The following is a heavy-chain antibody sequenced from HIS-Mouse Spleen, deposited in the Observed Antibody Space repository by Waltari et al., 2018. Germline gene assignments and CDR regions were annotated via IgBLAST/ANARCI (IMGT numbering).Heavy chain of an antibody. D-gene: IGHD6-13*01. CDR3: APGLGYSSSWPGAFDI. J-gene: IGHJ3*02. CDR1: GYTFTGYY. V-gene: IGHV1-2*02. Sequence: QVQLVQSGAEVKKPGASVKVSCKASGYTFTGYYMHWVRPAPGQGLEWMGWINPNSGGTNYAQKFQGRVTMTRDTSISTAYMELSRLRSDDTAVYYCAPGLGYSSSWPGAFDIWGQGTMVTVSS. CDR2: INPNSGGT.